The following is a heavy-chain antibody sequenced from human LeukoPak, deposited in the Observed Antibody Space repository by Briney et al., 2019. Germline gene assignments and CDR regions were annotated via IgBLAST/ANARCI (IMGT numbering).Heavy chain of an antibody. D-gene: IGHD1-1*01. CDR2: IYYSGST. J-gene: IGHJ6*02. V-gene: IGHV4-31*03. CDR3: ARGEGADWNGGMDV. CDR1: GGSISSGGYY. Sequence: SETLSLTCTVSGGSISSGGYYWSWIRQHPGKGLEWMGYIYYSGSTYYNPSLKSRVTISVDTSKNQFSLKLSSVTAADTAVYYCARGEGADWNGGMDVWGQGTTVTVSS.